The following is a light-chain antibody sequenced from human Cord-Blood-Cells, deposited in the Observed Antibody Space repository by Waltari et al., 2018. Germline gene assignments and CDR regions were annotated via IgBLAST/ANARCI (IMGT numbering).Light chain of an antibody. Sequence: EIVMPQSPATLSVSPGARATLSCRASQSLNSNLAWYQQKPGQAPRLLIYGASTRATGIPARFSGSGSGTEFTLTISSLQSEDFAVYYCQQYNNWPPWTFGQGTKVEIK. V-gene: IGKV3-15*01. J-gene: IGKJ1*01. CDR2: GAS. CDR1: QSLNSN. CDR3: QQYNNWPPWT.